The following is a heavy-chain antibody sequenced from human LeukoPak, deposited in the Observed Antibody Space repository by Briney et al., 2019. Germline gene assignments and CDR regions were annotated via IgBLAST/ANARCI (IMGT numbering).Heavy chain of an antibody. J-gene: IGHJ5*02. CDR3: ARDYCTRGGDCYKEDLFDP. CDR2: ISPYDGDT. CDR1: GYTFAIYG. Sequence: GASVKVSCKASGYTFAIYGISWVRQAPGQGLEWMAWISPYDGDTNYAQNFEGRVTMTTETSTSRAYMELRSLRSDDTAIYYCARDYCTRGGDCYKEDLFDPWGQGTLVTVSS. D-gene: IGHD2-21*02. V-gene: IGHV1-18*01.